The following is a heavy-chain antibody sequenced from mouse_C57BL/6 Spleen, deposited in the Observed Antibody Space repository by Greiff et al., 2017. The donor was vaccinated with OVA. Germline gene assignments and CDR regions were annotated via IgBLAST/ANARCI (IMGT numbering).Heavy chain of an antibody. Sequence: EVQLQESGAELVKPGASVKLSCTASGFNIKDYYMHWVKQRTEQGLEWIGRIDPEDGETKYAPKFQGNATITADTSSNTAYLQLSSLTSEDTAVYYCARGRITTVVDAMDYWGQGTSVTVSS. V-gene: IGHV14-2*01. CDR1: GFNIKDYY. CDR2: IDPEDGET. D-gene: IGHD1-1*01. J-gene: IGHJ4*01. CDR3: ARGRITTVVDAMDY.